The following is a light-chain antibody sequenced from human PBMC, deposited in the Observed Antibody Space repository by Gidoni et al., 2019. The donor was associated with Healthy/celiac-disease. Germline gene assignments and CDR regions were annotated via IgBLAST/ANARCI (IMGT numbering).Light chain of an antibody. CDR1: SSNIGNNA. CDR2: YDD. Sequence: QSVLTQRPSVSEAPRQRVTIACSGSSSNIGNNAVNWYQQLPGKAPKLLIYYDDLLPSVVSDRFSVSKSGTSASLAISGLQSEDEADYYCAACDDSLHVVVFGGGTKLTVL. CDR3: AACDDSLHVVV. J-gene: IGLJ2*01. V-gene: IGLV1-36*01.